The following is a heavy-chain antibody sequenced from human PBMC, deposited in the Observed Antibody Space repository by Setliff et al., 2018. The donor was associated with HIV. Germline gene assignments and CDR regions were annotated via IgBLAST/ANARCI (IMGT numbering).Heavy chain of an antibody. CDR3: ARVYYGDLEY. D-gene: IGHD4-17*01. CDR2: IYYSGST. CDR1: GGSISSDY. Sequence: SETLSLTCTVSGGSISSDYWSWIRQPPGKGLEWIGYIYYSGSTNYNPSLKSRVTISEDTSKNQFSLNLSSVTAADTAVYFCARVYYGDLEYWGQGTLVTVSS. V-gene: IGHV4-59*08. J-gene: IGHJ4*02.